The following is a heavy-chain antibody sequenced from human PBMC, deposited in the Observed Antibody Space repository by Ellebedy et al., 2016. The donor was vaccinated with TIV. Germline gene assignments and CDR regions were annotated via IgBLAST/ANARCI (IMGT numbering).Heavy chain of an antibody. CDR3: AKANDY. J-gene: IGHJ4*02. CDR2: IWYDGSNK. Sequence: GGSLRLXXAASGFTFSSYGMHWVRQAPGKGLEWVAVIWYDGSNKYYADSVKGRFTISRDNSKNTLYLQMNSLRAEDTAVYYCAKANDYWGQGTLVTVSS. CDR1: GFTFSSYG. V-gene: IGHV3-30*02.